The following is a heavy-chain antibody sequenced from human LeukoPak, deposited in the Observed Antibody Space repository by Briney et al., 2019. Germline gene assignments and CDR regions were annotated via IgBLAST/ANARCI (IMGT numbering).Heavy chain of an antibody. V-gene: IGHV6-1*01. CDR2: TYYGSKWYN. CDR3: ARDLVERGSSGYYYPTGPYFDY. D-gene: IGHD3-22*01. Sequence: SQTLSLTCAISGDSVSSNSAAWNWIRQSPSRGLEWLGRTYYGSKWYNDYAVSVKSRITINPDTSKNQFSLQLNSVTPEDTAVYYCARDLVERGSSGYYYPTGPYFDYWGQGTLVTVSS. CDR1: GDSVSSNSAA. J-gene: IGHJ4*02.